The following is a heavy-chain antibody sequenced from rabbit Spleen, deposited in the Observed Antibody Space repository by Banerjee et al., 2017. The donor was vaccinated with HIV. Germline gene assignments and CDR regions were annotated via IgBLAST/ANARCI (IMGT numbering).Heavy chain of an antibody. D-gene: IGHD8-1*01. V-gene: IGHV1S45*01. Sequence: QEQLVESGGGLVKPEGSRTLTCKASGFSFNSGYDMGWVRQAPGKGLEWIACIDGGSSGPTYYASWAKGRFTISKTSSTTVTLQMTSLTVADTATYFCARDTGSSFSSYGMDLWGQGTLVTVS. J-gene: IGHJ6*01. CDR3: ARDTGSSFSSYGMDL. CDR2: IDGGSSGPT. CDR1: GFSFNSGYD.